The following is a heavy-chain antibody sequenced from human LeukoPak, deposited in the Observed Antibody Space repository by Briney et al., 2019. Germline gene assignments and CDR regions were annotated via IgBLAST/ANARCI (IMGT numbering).Heavy chain of an antibody. CDR1: GFTVSSNY. V-gene: IGHV3-66*01. J-gene: IGHJ4*02. CDR3: ARFITMVRGRGFDY. CDR2: IYSGGST. D-gene: IGHD3-10*01. Sequence: PGGSLRLSCAASGFTVSSNYMSWVRQAPGKGLEWVSVIYSGGSTYYADSVKGRFTISRDNSKNTLYLQMNSLRAEDTAVYYFARFITMVRGRGFDYWGQGTLVTVSS.